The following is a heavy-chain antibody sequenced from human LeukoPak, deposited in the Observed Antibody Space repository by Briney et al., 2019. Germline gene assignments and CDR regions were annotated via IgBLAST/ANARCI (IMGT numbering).Heavy chain of an antibody. D-gene: IGHD6-13*01. J-gene: IGHJ4*02. CDR3: ARVGEQQLVDY. CDR1: GFDFSDHW. Sequence: PGGSLRLSCVASGFDFSDHWMTWVRQVPGKRLEWVATIKQSGSEKYYLDSVKGRFTISRDNAKNSLYLQMNSLRAEDTAVYYCARVGEQQLVDYWGQGTLVTVSS. CDR2: IKQSGSEK. V-gene: IGHV3-7*01.